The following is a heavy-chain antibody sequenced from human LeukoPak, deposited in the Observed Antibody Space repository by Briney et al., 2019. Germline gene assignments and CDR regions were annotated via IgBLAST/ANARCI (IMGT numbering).Heavy chain of an antibody. CDR1: GGSISRYY. CDR2: IDYSGSS. V-gene: IGHV4-59*01. Sequence: SETLSLTCTVSGGSISRYYWSWIRQPPVRGLEWIGYIDYSGSSNSNPSLKSRVTISLDTSNNQISLKLSSVTAADTAVYYCARGLRLSAAGTNFDSWGQGTLVTVSS. CDR3: ARGLRLSAAGTNFDS. D-gene: IGHD6-13*01. J-gene: IGHJ4*02.